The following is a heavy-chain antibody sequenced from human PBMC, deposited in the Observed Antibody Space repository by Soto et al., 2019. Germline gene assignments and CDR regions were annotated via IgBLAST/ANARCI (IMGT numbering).Heavy chain of an antibody. V-gene: IGHV1-2*02. D-gene: IGHD6-19*01. CDR1: GYTFTGYY. CDR3: ARDVQVVAVAGSYGMDV. J-gene: IGHJ6*02. Sequence: ASVKVSCKASGYTFTGYYMHWVRQAPGQGLEWMGWINPNSGGTNYAQKFQGRVTMTRDTSISTAYMELSRLRSDDTAVYYCARDVQVVAVAGSYGMDVWGQGTTVTVSS. CDR2: INPNSGGT.